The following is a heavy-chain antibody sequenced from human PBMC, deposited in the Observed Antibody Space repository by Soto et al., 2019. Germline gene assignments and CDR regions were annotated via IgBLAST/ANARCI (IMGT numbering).Heavy chain of an antibody. J-gene: IGHJ5*02. D-gene: IGHD6-13*01. Sequence: SETLSLTCAVYGVSFSGYYWSWIRQPPGKGLEWIGEINHSGSTNYNPSLKSRVTISVDTSKNQFSLKLSSVTAADTAVYYCARGAEQLATSGWFDPWGQGTLVTVSS. CDR1: GVSFSGYY. CDR2: INHSGST. CDR3: ARGAEQLATSGWFDP. V-gene: IGHV4-34*01.